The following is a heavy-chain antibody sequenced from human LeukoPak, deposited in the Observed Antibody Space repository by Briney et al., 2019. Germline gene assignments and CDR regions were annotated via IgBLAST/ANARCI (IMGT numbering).Heavy chain of an antibody. D-gene: IGHD3-16*01. Sequence: GALRLSCAASGFTFSSYAMHWVRQAPGKGLEYVSAISSNGGSTYYANSVKGRFTISRDNSKNTLYLQMGSLRAEDMAVYYRARSLGDLNYYYYYMDVWGKGTTVTVSS. CDR3: ARSLGDLNYYYYYMDV. V-gene: IGHV3-64*01. CDR1: GFTFSSYA. CDR2: ISSNGGST. J-gene: IGHJ6*03.